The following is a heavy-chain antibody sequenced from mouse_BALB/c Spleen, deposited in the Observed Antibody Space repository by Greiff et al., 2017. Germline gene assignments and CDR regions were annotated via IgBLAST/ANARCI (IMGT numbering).Heavy chain of an antibody. CDR1: GYTFTDYN. Sequence: EVQLQQSGPELVKPGASMKIPCKASGYTFTDYNMDWVKQSHGKSLEWIGDINPNNGGTIYNQKFKGKATLTVDKSSSTAYMELRSLTSEDTAVYYCARGHYRYDPFAYWGQGTLVTVSA. CDR3: ARGHYRYDPFAY. V-gene: IGHV1-18*01. J-gene: IGHJ3*01. CDR2: INPNNGGT. D-gene: IGHD2-14*01.